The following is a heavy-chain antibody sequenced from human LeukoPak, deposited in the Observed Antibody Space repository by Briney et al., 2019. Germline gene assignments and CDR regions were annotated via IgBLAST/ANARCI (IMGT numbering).Heavy chain of an antibody. D-gene: IGHD4-23*01. V-gene: IGHV4-34*01. CDR3: ARKDFGGRNFYFDY. CDR1: GGSFSAYY. Sequence: PSETLSLTCAVYGGSFSAYYWSWIRQTPGKGLEWIGEVNHSGGTNYNPSLKSRVTISVDSSKNQFSLKLTSVTAADTAVYYCARKDFGGRNFYFDYWGQGALVTVSS. J-gene: IGHJ4*02. CDR2: VNHSGGT.